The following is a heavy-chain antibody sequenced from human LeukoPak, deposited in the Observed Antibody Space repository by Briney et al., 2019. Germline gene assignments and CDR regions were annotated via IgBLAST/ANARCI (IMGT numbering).Heavy chain of an antibody. Sequence: SETLSLTCSVSGGSISSYYWSWIRQSPGKGLEWIGYIYYSGSTNYNPSLKDRVTISVDTSKNQFSLNLRSVTAADTAIYYCARGDTKGQPFDYWGQGTLVTVSS. D-gene: IGHD5-18*01. J-gene: IGHJ4*02. CDR1: GGSISSYY. CDR2: IYYSGST. CDR3: ARGDTKGQPFDY. V-gene: IGHV4-59*01.